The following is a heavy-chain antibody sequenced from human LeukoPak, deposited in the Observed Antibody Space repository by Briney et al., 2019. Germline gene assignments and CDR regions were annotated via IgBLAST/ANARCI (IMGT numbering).Heavy chain of an antibody. CDR2: ISGSGGST. J-gene: IGHJ4*02. Sequence: AGGSLRLSCAASGFTFRNYNMNWVRQAPGKGLEWVSAISGSGGSTYYADSVKGRFTISRDNSKNTLYLQMNSLRAEDTAVYYCARWPYSSSYYFDYWGQGTLVTVSS. CDR1: GFTFRNYN. CDR3: ARWPYSSSYYFDY. V-gene: IGHV3-23*01. D-gene: IGHD6-6*01.